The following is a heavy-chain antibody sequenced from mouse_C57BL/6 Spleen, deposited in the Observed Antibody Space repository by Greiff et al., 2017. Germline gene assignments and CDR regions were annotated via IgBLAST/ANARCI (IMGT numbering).Heavy chain of an antibody. CDR3: TKGYGIAMDY. CDR1: GFNIKDDY. CDR2: IDPENGDT. V-gene: IGHV14-4*01. J-gene: IGHJ4*01. Sequence: VQLKQSGAELVRPGASVKLSCTASGFNIKDDYMHWVKQRPEQGLEWIGWIDPENGDTEYASKFQGKATITADTSSNTAYLQLSSLTSEDTAVYCCTKGYGIAMDYWGQGTSVTVSS. D-gene: IGHD1-1*01.